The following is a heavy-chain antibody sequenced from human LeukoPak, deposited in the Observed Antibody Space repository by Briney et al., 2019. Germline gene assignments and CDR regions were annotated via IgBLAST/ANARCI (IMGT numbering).Heavy chain of an antibody. D-gene: IGHD3-9*01. CDR1: GGSISSYY. CDR2: IYYSGSI. Sequence: PSETLSLTCTVSGGSISSYYWSWIRQPPGKGLEWIGYIYYSGSINYNPSLKSRVTISVDTSKNQFSLKLSSVTAADTAVYYCARGASWITIHPSRGWFDPWGQGTLVTVSS. CDR3: ARGASWITIHPSRGWFDP. V-gene: IGHV4-59*01. J-gene: IGHJ5*02.